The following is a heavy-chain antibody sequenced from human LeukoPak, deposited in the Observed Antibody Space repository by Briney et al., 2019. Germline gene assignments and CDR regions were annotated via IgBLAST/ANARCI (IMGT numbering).Heavy chain of an antibody. V-gene: IGHV3-30*04. D-gene: IGHD6-13*01. CDR3: ARALGSSWDSSLGS. CDR1: GFTFSNYA. CDR2: ISYDGSVE. J-gene: IGHJ5*02. Sequence: PGRSLRPSCAASGFTFSNYAMHWVRQAPGKGLEWVALISYDGSVEKNAASVKGRFTISRDNSKNTLYLQMNSLRTEDTAVYYCARALGSSWDSSLGSWGRGTLVPVSS.